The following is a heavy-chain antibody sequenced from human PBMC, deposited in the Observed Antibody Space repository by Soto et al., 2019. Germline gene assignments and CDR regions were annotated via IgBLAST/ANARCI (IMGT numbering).Heavy chain of an antibody. D-gene: IGHD3-3*01. CDR1: GFTFSSYA. CDR3: AKDRARFLEWSDLDYYYYGMDV. CDR2: ISGSGGST. Sequence: GGSLRLSCAASGFTFSSYAMSWVRQAPGKGLEWASAISGSGGSTYYADSVKGRFTISRDNSKNTLYLQMNSLRAEDTAVYYCAKDRARFLEWSDLDYYYYGMDVWGQGTTVTVSS. J-gene: IGHJ6*02. V-gene: IGHV3-23*01.